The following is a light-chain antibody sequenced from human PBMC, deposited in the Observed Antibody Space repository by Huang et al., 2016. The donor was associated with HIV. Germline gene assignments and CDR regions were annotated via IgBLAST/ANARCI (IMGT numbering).Light chain of an antibody. V-gene: IGKV3-15*01. CDR1: QSVSSY. Sequence: IVMTQSPPTLSVSPGERATLSCRASQSVSSYLSWYQQKPGQAPRLLNYGASTSAKGTPARFSGSGSGTEFTLTISSLQSEDFAVYYCQQYNNKWYTFGQGTKLEIK. J-gene: IGKJ2*01. CDR2: GAS. CDR3: QQYNNKWYT.